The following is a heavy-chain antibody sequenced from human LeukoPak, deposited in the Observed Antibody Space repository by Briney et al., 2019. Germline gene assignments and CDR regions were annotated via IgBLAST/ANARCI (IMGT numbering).Heavy chain of an antibody. V-gene: IGHV4-38-2*02. Sequence: PSETLSLTCTVSGYSISSGYYWGWIRQPPGKGLEWIGSIYHSGSTYYNPSLKSRVTISVDTSKNQFSLKLSSVTAADTAVYYCARDRVGDSSTFVMWGQGPMVTVSS. D-gene: IGHD3-22*01. J-gene: IGHJ3*02. CDR3: ARDRVGDSSTFVM. CDR1: GYSISSGYY. CDR2: IYHSGST.